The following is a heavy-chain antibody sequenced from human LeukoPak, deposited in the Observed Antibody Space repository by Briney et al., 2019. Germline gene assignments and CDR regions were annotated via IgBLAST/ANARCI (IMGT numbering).Heavy chain of an antibody. J-gene: IGHJ5*02. CDR3: ARDGYSSGMAWFDP. Sequence: PGRSLRLSCAASGFTFSSYGMHWVRQAPGKGLEWVAVISYDGSNKYYADSVKGRFTISRDNSKNTLYLQMNSLRAEDTAVYYCARDGYSSGMAWFDPWGQGTLVTVSS. CDR2: ISYDGSNK. CDR1: GFTFSSYG. D-gene: IGHD6-19*01. V-gene: IGHV3-30*03.